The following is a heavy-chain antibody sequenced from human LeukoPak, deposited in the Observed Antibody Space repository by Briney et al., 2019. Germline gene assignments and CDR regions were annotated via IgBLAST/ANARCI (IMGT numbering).Heavy chain of an antibody. D-gene: IGHD6-19*01. J-gene: IGHJ4*02. CDR3: ARDSELIAVAGTGGDY. V-gene: IGHV1-46*01. CDR1: GYTFTSYY. Sequence: ASVKVSCKASGYTFTSYYMHWVRQAPGQGLEWMGIINPSGGSTSYAQKFQGRVTITRDTSTSTVYMELSSLRSEDTAGYYCARDSELIAVAGTGGDYWGQGTLVTVSS. CDR2: INPSGGST.